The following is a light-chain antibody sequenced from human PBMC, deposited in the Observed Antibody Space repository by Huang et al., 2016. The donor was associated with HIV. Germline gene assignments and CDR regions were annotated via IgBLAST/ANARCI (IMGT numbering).Light chain of an antibody. V-gene: IGKV1-6*01. CDR1: QGIRND. CDR3: LQDYGYPRT. Sequence: AIQMTQSPLSLSASVGDRVTITCRASQGIRNDLGWYQQKPGKAPKLLIYAASTLQSWVPSRFRGSGSGTDFTLTISSLQTEDFATYYCLQDYGYPRTFGQGTKVEIK. J-gene: IGKJ1*01. CDR2: AAS.